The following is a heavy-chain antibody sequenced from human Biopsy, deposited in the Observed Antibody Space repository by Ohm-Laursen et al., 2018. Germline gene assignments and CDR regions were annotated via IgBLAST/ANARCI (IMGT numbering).Heavy chain of an antibody. CDR1: GGTFTNYA. J-gene: IGHJ4*02. CDR2: IIPIFGTA. Sequence: ASVKVSCKVSGGTFTNYAISWVRQAPGQGLEWMGGIIPIFGTANYAQKFQGRVTITADESTSTAYMELSSLRSDDTAVYYCARDALGGGSYRFFYWGQGSLATVSS. D-gene: IGHD1-26*01. V-gene: IGHV1-69*13. CDR3: ARDALGGGSYRFFY.